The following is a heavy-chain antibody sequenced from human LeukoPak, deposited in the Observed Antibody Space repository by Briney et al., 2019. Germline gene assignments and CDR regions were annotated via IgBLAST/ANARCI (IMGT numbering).Heavy chain of an antibody. J-gene: IGHJ5*02. CDR2: IIPIFGTA. CDR1: GGTFSSYA. V-gene: IGHV1-69*13. D-gene: IGHD3-10*01. Sequence: SVKVSCKASGGTFSSYAISWVRQAPGRGLEWMGGIIPIFGTANYAQKFQGRVTITADESTSTAYMELSSLRSEDTAVYYCASIPLEDSGSYGNWFDPWGQGTLVTVSS. CDR3: ASIPLEDSGSYGNWFDP.